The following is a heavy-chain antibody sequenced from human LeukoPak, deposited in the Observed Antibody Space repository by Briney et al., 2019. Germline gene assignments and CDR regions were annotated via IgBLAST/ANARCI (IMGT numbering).Heavy chain of an antibody. V-gene: IGHV3-23*01. CDR2: IGGGGGDT. CDR1: GFTFSSLA. D-gene: IGHD2-21*01. Sequence: PGGSLRLSCAASGFTFSSLAMSWVRQAPGKGLEWVSTIGGGGGDTYYTDSVKGRFTISRDNSRNTLYLQMNSLRAEDTAVYHYAKRLAHTGFDYWGQGTLVTVSS. CDR3: AKRLAHTGFDY. J-gene: IGHJ4*02.